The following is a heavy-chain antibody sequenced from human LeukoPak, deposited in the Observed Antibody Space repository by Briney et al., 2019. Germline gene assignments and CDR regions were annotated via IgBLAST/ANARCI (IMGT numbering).Heavy chain of an antibody. CDR1: GYTFTGYY. Sequence: ASVKVSCKASGYTFTGYYMHWVRQAPGQGLEWMGWINPNSGVTNYAQKLQGRVTITRDTSIDTAYMQLSRLTSDDTAVYYCATSPRGDYAGYFDYWGQGTLATVSS. CDR2: INPNSGVT. CDR3: ATSPRGDYAGYFDY. J-gene: IGHJ4*02. D-gene: IGHD4-23*01. V-gene: IGHV1-2*02.